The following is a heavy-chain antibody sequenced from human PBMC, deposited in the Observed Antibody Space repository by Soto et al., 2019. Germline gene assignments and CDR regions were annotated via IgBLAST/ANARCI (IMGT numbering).Heavy chain of an antibody. CDR2: IYHSGST. CDR3: ARGQGTRENWFDP. D-gene: IGHD3-10*01. V-gene: IGHV4-4*02. CDR1: GGSISSSNW. J-gene: IGHJ5*02. Sequence: SETLSLTCAVSGGSISSSNWWRWVRQPPGKGLEWIGEIYHSGSTNYNPSLKSRVTISVDKSKNQFSLKLSYVTAADTAVYYCARGQGTRENWFDPWGQGTLVTVSS.